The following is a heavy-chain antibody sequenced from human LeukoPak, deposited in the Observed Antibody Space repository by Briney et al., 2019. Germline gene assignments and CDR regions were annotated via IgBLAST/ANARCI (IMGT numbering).Heavy chain of an antibody. V-gene: IGHV1-69*04. CDR1: GGTFSIYT. D-gene: IGHD3-22*01. J-gene: IGHJ4*02. CDR3: AREREDSSDY. CDR2: IIPILGIA. Sequence: GASVTVSFTASGGTFSIYTISWVRQAPGQGLGWMGRIIPILGIANYAQKFQGRVTITADKSTSTAYMELSSLRSEDTAVYYCAREREDSSDYWGQGTLVTVSS.